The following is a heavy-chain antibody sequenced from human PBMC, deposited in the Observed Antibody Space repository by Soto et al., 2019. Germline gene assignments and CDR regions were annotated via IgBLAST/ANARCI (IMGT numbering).Heavy chain of an antibody. CDR1: GCTFSSYT. D-gene: IGHD3-22*01. J-gene: IGHJ3*02. CDR2: IIPILGIA. V-gene: IGHV1-69*02. Sequence: SVKVSCKASGCTFSSYTISWVRQAPGQGLEWMGRIIPILGIANYAQKFQGRVTITADKSTSTAYMELSSLRSDDTAVYYCARSDDSSGYYPDAFDIWGQGTMVTVSS. CDR3: ARSDDSSGYYPDAFDI.